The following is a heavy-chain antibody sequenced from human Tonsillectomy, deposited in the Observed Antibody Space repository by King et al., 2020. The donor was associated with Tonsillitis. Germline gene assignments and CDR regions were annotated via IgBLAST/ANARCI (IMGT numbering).Heavy chain of an antibody. CDR2: IYYSGST. CDR3: ARREYSGYDGLFDY. Sequence: QLQESGPGLVKASETLSLTCTVSGGSITSSSYYWGWIRQPPGKGLEWIGSIYYSGSTYYNPSLKSRVKISVDTSKNQFSLKLTSVTAADTAVYYCARREYSGYDGLFDYWGQGTLVTVSS. J-gene: IGHJ4*02. D-gene: IGHD5-12*01. V-gene: IGHV4-39*01. CDR1: GGSITSSSYY.